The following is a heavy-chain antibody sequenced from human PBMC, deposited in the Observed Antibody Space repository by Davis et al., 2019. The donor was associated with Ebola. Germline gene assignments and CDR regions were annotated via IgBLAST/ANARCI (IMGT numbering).Heavy chain of an antibody. CDR1: GFSFTSHW. Sequence: GGSLRLSCKGSGFSFTSHWIVWVRQMPGKGLEWVGIIYPDDSDTRYSPSFQGQVAISADKSISTAYLQWSSLKASDTAMYYCARLSSSSWYAYDYWGQGTLVTVSS. D-gene: IGHD6-13*01. CDR2: IYPDDSDT. V-gene: IGHV5-51*01. CDR3: ARLSSSSWYAYDY. J-gene: IGHJ4*02.